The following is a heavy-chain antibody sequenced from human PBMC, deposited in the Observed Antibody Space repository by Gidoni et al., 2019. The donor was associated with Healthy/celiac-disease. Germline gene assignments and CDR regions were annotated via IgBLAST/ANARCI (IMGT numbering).Heavy chain of an antibody. D-gene: IGHD6-6*01. J-gene: IGHJ4*02. CDR3: ARESIADPTH. CDR2: IYYSGST. CDR1: GGSISSSSYY. V-gene: IGHV4-39*01. Sequence: QLQLQESGPGLVKPSETLSLTCTVPGGSISSSSYYWGWIRQPPGKGLEWIGSIYYSGSTYNNPSLKSRVTISVDTSKNQFSLKLSSVTAADTAVYYCARESIADPTHWGQGTLVTVSS.